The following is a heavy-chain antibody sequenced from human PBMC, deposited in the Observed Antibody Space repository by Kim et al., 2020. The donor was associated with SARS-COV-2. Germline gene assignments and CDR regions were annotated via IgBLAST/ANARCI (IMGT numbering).Heavy chain of an antibody. CDR2: ISGGGSST. D-gene: IGHD2-15*01. J-gene: IGHJ6*02. Sequence: GGSLRLSCAASGFTFTNYAMNWIRQAPGKGLEWVSTISGGGSSTYYADSVKGRFTISRDNSKNILSLQMDSLRAEDTAVYYCAKDNNPINVGAVVPTRSGGMDVWGQGTTVTVSS. CDR3: AKDNNPINVGAVVPTRSGGMDV. CDR1: GFTFTNYA. V-gene: IGHV3-23*01.